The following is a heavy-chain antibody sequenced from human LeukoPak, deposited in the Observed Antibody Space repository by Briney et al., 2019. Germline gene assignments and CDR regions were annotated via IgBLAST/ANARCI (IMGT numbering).Heavy chain of an antibody. CDR1: GASVSSGSYY. D-gene: IGHD6-19*01. V-gene: IGHV4-61*01. CDR3: ARFPPGIAVAGHNDY. Sequence: SSETLSLTCTVSGASVSSGSYYWSWIRQPPGKGLEWIGYMYYSGSTNYNPSLKSRVTISVDTSKTQFSLKLSSVTAADTAVYYCARFPPGIAVAGHNDYWGQGTLVIVSS. J-gene: IGHJ4*02. CDR2: MYYSGST.